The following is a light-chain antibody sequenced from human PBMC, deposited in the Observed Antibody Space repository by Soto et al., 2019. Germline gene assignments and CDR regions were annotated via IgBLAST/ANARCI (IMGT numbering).Light chain of an antibody. CDR1: NIGSKS. CDR3: QVWDSSSDPWV. CDR2: YDS. Sequence: SYELTQPPSVSVAPGKTARITCGGNNIGSKSVHWYQQKPGQAPVLVIYYDSDRPSGIPERFSGSNSGNTATLTISRVEAGDEADDSCQVWDSSSDPWVFGGGTKVTVL. J-gene: IGLJ3*02. V-gene: IGLV3-21*04.